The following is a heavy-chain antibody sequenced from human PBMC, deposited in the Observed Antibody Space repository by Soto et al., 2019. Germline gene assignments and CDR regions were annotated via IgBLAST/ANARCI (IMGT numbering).Heavy chain of an antibody. D-gene: IGHD5-12*01. CDR2: ISAYNGNT. Sequence: VSVKVSCKASGYTFTSYGISWVRQAPGQGLEWMGWISAYNGNTNYAQKLQGRVTMTTDTSTSTAYMELRSLRSDDTAVYYCAIEKWPPGAFDIWGQGTMVTVSS. CDR3: AIEKWPPGAFDI. V-gene: IGHV1-18*01. CDR1: GYTFTSYG. J-gene: IGHJ3*02.